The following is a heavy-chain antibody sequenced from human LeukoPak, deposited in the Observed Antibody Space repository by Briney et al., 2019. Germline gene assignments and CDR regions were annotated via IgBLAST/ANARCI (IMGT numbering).Heavy chain of an antibody. J-gene: IGHJ4*02. D-gene: IGHD3-22*01. Sequence: GGSLSLSCAAPGFAVRNNYMSWFRQAPGKGLEWVSTIYTDGRTHYADSVKGRFTISRDNFKNTIFLQVDSLRAEDTAVYYCVRDDDTRGYFRDYWGQGTLVTVSS. CDR2: IYTDGRT. CDR3: VRDDDTRGYFRDY. CDR1: GFAVRNNY. V-gene: IGHV3-53*01.